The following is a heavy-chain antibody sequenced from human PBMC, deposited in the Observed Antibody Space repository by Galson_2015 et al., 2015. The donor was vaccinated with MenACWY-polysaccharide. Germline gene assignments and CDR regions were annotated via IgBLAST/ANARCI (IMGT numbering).Heavy chain of an antibody. J-gene: IGHJ6*03. CDR1: GYTFTSYY. V-gene: IGHV1-46*01. Sequence: SVKVSCKASGYTFTSYYMHWVRQAPGQGLEWMGIINPSGGSTSYAQKFQGRVTMTRDTSTSTVYMELSSLRSEDTAVYYCARDAQDCSSTSCYTYYYYYYMDVWGKGTTVTVSS. CDR2: INPSGGST. D-gene: IGHD2-2*02. CDR3: ARDAQDCSSTSCYTYYYYYYMDV.